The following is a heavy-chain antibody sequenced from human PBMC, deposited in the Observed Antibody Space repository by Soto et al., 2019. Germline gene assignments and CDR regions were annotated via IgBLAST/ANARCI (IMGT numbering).Heavy chain of an antibody. V-gene: IGHV3-7*03. J-gene: IGHJ4*02. Sequence: LXLSCAASGFTFSNDWMSWVRQAPGKGLEWVANIKQDGSEKYYVDSVKGRFTISRDNAKNSLYLQMNSLRAEDTAVYYCARDEDDYVWGSYLPNPFDYWGQGTLVTVSS. CDR2: IKQDGSEK. D-gene: IGHD3-16*02. CDR1: GFTFSNDW. CDR3: ARDEDDYVWGSYLPNPFDY.